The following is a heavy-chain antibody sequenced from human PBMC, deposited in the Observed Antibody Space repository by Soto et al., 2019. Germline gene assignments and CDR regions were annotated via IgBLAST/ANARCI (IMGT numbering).Heavy chain of an antibody. Sequence: PGGSLRLSCAASGFTFSSYAMSWVRQAPGKGLEWVSAISGSGGSTYYADSVKGRFTISRDNSKNTLYLQMNSLRAEDTAVYYCAKCLVADWDTYYGMDFWGQGTTVTVAS. CDR1: GFTFSSYA. V-gene: IGHV3-23*01. D-gene: IGHD2-8*02. CDR2: ISGSGGST. J-gene: IGHJ6*02. CDR3: AKCLVADWDTYYGMDF.